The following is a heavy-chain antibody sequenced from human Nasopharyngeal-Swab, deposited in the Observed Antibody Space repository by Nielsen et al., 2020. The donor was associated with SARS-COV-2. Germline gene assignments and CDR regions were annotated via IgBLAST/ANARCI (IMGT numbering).Heavy chain of an antibody. J-gene: IGHJ4*02. D-gene: IGHD3-22*01. V-gene: IGHV4-34*01. CDR3: ARGLGQYYYDSSGYYFFDY. CDR1: GGSFSGYY. Sequence: SETLSLTCAVYGGSFSGYYWSWIRQPPGKGLEWIGEINHSGSTNYNPPLKSRVTISVDTSKNQFSLKLSSVTAADTAVYYCARGLGQYYYDSSGYYFFDYWGQGTLVTVSS. CDR2: INHSGST.